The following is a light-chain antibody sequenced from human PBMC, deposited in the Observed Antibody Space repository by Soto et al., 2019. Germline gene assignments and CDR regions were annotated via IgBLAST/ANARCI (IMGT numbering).Light chain of an antibody. Sequence: IRMSKSPSTVSGSVGDRVTITCRASQTISSWLAWYQQKPGKAPKLLIYDASNLETGVPSRFSGSGSGTDFTFTISSLQPEDIATYYCQQYDNLQLTFGGGTKVDIK. CDR3: QQYDNLQLT. CDR1: QTISSW. CDR2: DAS. J-gene: IGKJ4*01. V-gene: IGKV1-33*01.